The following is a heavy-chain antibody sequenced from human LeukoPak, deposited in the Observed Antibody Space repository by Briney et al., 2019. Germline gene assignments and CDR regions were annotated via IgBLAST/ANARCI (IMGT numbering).Heavy chain of an antibody. J-gene: IGHJ3*02. CDR1: GGPISSYY. CDR3: ARATIRDAFDI. CDR2: IYYSGST. V-gene: IGHV4-59*01. D-gene: IGHD5-24*01. Sequence: PSETLSLTCTVSGGPISSYYWSWIRQPPGKGLEWIGYIYYSGSTNYNPSLKSRVTISVDTSKNQFSLKLSSVTAADTAVYYCARATIRDAFDIWGQGTMVTVSS.